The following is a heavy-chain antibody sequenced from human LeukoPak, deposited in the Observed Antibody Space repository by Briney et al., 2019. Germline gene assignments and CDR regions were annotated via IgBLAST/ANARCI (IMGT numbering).Heavy chain of an antibody. V-gene: IGHV3-23*01. CDR2: ISGSGGST. Sequence: GGSLRLSCAASGFTFSNVWMNWVRQAPGKGLEWVSAISGSGGSTYYADSVKGRFTISRDNSKNTLYLQMNSLRAEDTAVYYCAKVLGFLEWFLDYWGQGTLVTVSS. D-gene: IGHD3-3*01. CDR1: GFTFSNVW. J-gene: IGHJ4*02. CDR3: AKVLGFLEWFLDY.